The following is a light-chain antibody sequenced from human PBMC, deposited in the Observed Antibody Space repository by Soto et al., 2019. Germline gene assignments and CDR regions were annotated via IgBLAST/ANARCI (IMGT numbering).Light chain of an antibody. CDR3: QQRSTWPRYT. J-gene: IGKJ2*01. Sequence: EIVLTQSPATLSLSPGERATLSCRASQSVSSYFASYQQEPGQAPRLLIYDASNRATDIPARFSGSGSGTAFTLTISSLEPEDFAVYCCQQRSTWPRYTFGQGTKREMK. CDR1: QSVSSY. V-gene: IGKV3-11*01. CDR2: DAS.